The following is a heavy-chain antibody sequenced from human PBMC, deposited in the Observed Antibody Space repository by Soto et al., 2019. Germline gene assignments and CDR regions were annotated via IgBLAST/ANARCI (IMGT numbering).Heavy chain of an antibody. Sequence: HPGGSLRLSCAASGFTFSSYGMHWVRQAPGKGLEWVAVISYDGSNKYYADSVKGRFTISRDNSKNTLYLQMNSLRAEDTAVYYCARDVSGYSSGWYLFRGGVDNYGMDVWGQGTTVTVSS. J-gene: IGHJ6*02. D-gene: IGHD6-19*01. CDR3: ARDVSGYSSGWYLFRGGVDNYGMDV. CDR2: ISYDGSNK. V-gene: IGHV3-30*03. CDR1: GFTFSSYG.